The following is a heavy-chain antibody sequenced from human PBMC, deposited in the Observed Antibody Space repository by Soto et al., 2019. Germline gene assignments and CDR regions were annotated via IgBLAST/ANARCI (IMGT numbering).Heavy chain of an antibody. CDR3: ARERGYSGYDTSQYFDY. CDR1: GFTVSSNY. D-gene: IGHD5-12*01. V-gene: IGHV3-66*01. CDR2: IYSGGST. J-gene: IGHJ4*02. Sequence: PGGSLRLSCAASGFTVSSNYMSWVRQAPGKGLEWVSVIYSGGSTYYADSVKGRFTISRDNSKNTLYLQMNSLRAEDTAVYYCARERGYSGYDTSQYFDYWGQGTLVTVSS.